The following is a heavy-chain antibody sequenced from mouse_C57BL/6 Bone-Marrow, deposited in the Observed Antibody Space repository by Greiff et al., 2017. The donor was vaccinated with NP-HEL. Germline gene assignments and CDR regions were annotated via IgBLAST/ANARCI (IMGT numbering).Heavy chain of an antibody. V-gene: IGHV1-82*01. D-gene: IGHD2-4*01. CDR1: GYAFSSSW. J-gene: IGHJ4*01. CDR3: ARDYDYDGYAMDY. Sequence: QVQLQQSGPELVKPGASVKISCKASGYAFSSSWMNWVKQRPGKGLEWIGRIYPGDGDTNYNGRFKGKAILTADKSSSTAYMQLSSLTSEDSAVYFCARDYDYDGYAMDYWGKGASVTVSS. CDR2: IYPGDGDT.